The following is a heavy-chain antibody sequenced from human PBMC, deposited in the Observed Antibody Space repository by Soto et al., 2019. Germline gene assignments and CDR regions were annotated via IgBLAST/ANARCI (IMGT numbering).Heavy chain of an antibody. CDR2: IYYSGTT. D-gene: IGHD6-6*01. J-gene: IGHJ4*02. V-gene: IGHV4-59*01. CDR3: ARDRREYSSSSVKYFFDY. Sequence: SETLSLTCTVSGFSISGYYWSWIRKPPGRGLEWIGFIYYSGTTSYNPSLKSRVAMSVDTSQNQFSLNLSSVTAADTAVYYCARDRREYSSSSVKYFFDYWGQGTLVTVSS. CDR1: GFSISGYY.